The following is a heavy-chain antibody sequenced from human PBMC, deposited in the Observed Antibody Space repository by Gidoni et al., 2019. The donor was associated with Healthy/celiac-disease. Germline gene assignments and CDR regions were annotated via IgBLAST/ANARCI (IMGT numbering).Heavy chain of an antibody. V-gene: IGHV3-15*01. D-gene: IGHD2-15*01. J-gene: IGHJ6*02. Sequence: EVQLVESGGGLVTPGGSLRLSCAASGFTFSNAWWSWVRKSPGKGREWVGRSKSKTDGGTTDYAAPVKGRFTISSDDSKNTLYLQMNSLKTEDTAVYYCTTDRGILFDYYYGMDVWGQGTTVTVSS. CDR2: SKSKTDGGTT. CDR1: GFTFSNAW. CDR3: TTDRGILFDYYYGMDV.